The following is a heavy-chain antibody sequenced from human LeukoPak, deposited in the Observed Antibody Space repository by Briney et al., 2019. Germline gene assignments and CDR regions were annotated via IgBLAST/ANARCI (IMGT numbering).Heavy chain of an antibody. CDR1: GGSFSSGSYY. CDR3: ARDHYGYYDAFVI. V-gene: IGHV4-61*01. Sequence: PSETLSLTCTVSGGSFSSGSYYWSWIRQPPGKGLEWIGYIYDSGNTNYNPSLKSRVTISVDTSKNQFSLNLRSVTAADTAVYYCARDHYGYYDAFVIWGQGTMFTVSS. D-gene: IGHD1-26*01. J-gene: IGHJ3*02. CDR2: IYDSGNT.